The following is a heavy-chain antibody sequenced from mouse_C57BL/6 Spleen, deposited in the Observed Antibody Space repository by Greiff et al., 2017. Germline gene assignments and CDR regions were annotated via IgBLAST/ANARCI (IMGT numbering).Heavy chain of an antibody. J-gene: IGHJ4*01. D-gene: IGHD2-12*01. CDR2: ISSGSSTI. CDR3: ARRYNYAMDY. Sequence: EVQRLESGGGLVKPGGSLKLSCAASGFTFSDYGMHWVRQAPEKGLEWVAYISSGSSTIYYADTVKGRFTISRDNAKNTLFLQMTSLRSEDTAMYYCARRYNYAMDYWGQGTSVTVSS. CDR1: GFTFSDYG. V-gene: IGHV5-17*01.